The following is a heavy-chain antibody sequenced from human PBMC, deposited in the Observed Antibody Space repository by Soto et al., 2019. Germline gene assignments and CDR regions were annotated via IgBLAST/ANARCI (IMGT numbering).Heavy chain of an antibody. J-gene: IGHJ4*02. D-gene: IGHD3-10*01. CDR2: INPNGGGT. Sequence: SVKVSCRASGYKFINHYIHWVRQAPVVGLEWMGIINPNGGGTDYAQKFQGRVTMTTDTYASTVHMELSSLRSEDTAVYFCARDSSASATSYSFDYWGQGTLVTVSS. V-gene: IGHV1-46*01. CDR3: ARDSSASATSYSFDY. CDR1: GYKFINHY.